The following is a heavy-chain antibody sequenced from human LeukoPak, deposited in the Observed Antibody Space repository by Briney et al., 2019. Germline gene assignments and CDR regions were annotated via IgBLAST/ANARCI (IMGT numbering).Heavy chain of an antibody. Sequence: ASVKVSCKVSGYTLTELSMHWVRQAPGKGLEWMGGFDPEDGETIYAQKFQGRVTMTTDTSTSTAYMELRSLRSDDTAVYYCARVSQAAMVNDYWGRGTLVTVSS. CDR2: FDPEDGET. CDR3: ARVSQAAMVNDY. CDR1: GYTLTELS. V-gene: IGHV1-24*01. J-gene: IGHJ4*02. D-gene: IGHD5-18*01.